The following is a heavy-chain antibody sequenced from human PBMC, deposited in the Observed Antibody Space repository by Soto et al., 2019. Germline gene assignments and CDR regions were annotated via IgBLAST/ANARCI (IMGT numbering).Heavy chain of an antibody. Sequence: GGSLRLSCAASGFTFSSYAMSWVRQAPGKGLEWVSAISGSGGSTYYADSVKGRFTISRDNSKNTLYLQMNSLRAEDTAVYYCANSAEDRIAVAAALDYWGQGTLVTVSS. CDR1: GFTFSSYA. J-gene: IGHJ4*02. D-gene: IGHD6-19*01. CDR2: ISGSGGST. V-gene: IGHV3-23*01. CDR3: ANSAEDRIAVAAALDY.